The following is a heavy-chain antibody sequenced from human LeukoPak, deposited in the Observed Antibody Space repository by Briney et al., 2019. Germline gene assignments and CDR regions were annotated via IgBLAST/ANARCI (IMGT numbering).Heavy chain of an antibody. CDR2: IYTSGST. CDR3: ARGLSLGWVDY. J-gene: IGHJ4*02. D-gene: IGHD6-19*01. V-gene: IGHV4-4*07. Sequence: SETLSLTCTVSGGSISSYYWSWIRQPAGKGLEWIGRIYTSGSTNYNPSLKSRITMSVDTSKNQFSLKLRSVAAADTAVYYCARGLSLGWVDYWGQGTLVTVSP. CDR1: GGSISSYY.